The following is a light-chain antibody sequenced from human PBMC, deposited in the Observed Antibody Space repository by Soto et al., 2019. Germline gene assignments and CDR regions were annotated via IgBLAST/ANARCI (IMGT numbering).Light chain of an antibody. CDR1: QSVSSN. CDR2: GAS. V-gene: IGKV3-15*01. J-gene: IGKJ1*01. Sequence: EVVMTQSPATLSVSPGERATLSCRASQSVSSNLAWYQQKPGQAPRLLIYGASTRATGIPAKFSASGSGTEFTLTISSLQSEDVAVYYCQQYNDWWTFGQGTKVEIK. CDR3: QQYNDWWT.